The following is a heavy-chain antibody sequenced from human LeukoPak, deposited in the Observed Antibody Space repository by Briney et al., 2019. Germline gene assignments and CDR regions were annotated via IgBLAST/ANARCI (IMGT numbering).Heavy chain of an antibody. J-gene: IGHJ5*02. CDR1: GFTFSDYY. CDR3: MKAPPGKFDP. V-gene: IGHV3-11*01. D-gene: IGHD3-10*01. Sequence: GGSLRLSCAATGFTFSDYYMSWIRQAPGKGLEWVSYISSSGSTIYYADSVKGRFTISRDNSKNTLYLQMNSLRAEDTAMYYCMKAPPGKFDPWGQGTLVTVSS. CDR2: ISSSGSTI.